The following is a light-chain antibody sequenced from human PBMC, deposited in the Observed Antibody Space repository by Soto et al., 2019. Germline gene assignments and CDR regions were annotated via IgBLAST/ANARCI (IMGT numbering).Light chain of an antibody. V-gene: IGKV3-15*01. CDR2: GAS. CDR1: QNIHNH. CDR3: QQYNKWPRT. Sequence: EIVLTQSPATLSSSPGERVTLSCRASQNIHNHMSWFLQKPGQTPRLLIYGASTTATGIPARFSGSGSGTEFTLTISSLQSEDFAVYNCQQYNKWPRTFGQGTKVDIK. J-gene: IGKJ2*01.